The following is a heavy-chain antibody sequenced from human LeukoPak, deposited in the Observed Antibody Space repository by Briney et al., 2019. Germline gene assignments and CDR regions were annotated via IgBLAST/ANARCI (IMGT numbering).Heavy chain of an antibody. CDR3: ARESEQLDLDY. Sequence: GGSLRLSCAASGFTFSSYEMNWVRQAPGKGLEWVSYISSSGSTIYYADSVKGRFTISRDNAKNSLYLQMNSQRAEDTAVYYCARESEQLDLDYWGQGTLVTVSS. CDR1: GFTFSSYE. D-gene: IGHD6-13*01. V-gene: IGHV3-48*03. J-gene: IGHJ4*02. CDR2: ISSSGSTI.